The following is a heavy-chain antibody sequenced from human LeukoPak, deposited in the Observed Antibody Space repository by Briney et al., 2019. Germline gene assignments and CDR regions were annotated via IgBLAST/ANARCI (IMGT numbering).Heavy chain of an antibody. V-gene: IGHV3-7*01. J-gene: IGHJ4*02. D-gene: IGHD1-26*01. CDR2: IKQDGSEK. CDR3: GYSAYFFNY. Sequence: GGSLRLSCAASGFIFSNYWMSWVRQAPGKGLEWVANIKQDGSEKNYVDSVKGRFSISRDNAKNSLYLQMNSLRAEDTAFYYCGYSAYFFNYWGQGTLVTVSS. CDR1: GFIFSNYW.